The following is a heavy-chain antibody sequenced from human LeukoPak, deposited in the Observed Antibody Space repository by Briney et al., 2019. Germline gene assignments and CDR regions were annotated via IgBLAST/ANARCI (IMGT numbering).Heavy chain of an antibody. CDR3: AGVAAAVEMATGYLDY. CDR1: GGTFSSYA. CDR2: IIPIFGTT. V-gene: IGHV1-69*13. J-gene: IGHJ4*02. Sequence: PVKPCCKASGGTFSSYAISWVRQAPGQGLEWMGGIIPIFGTTNYAQKFQGRVTITADESTSTAYMELSSLRSEDTAVYYCAGVAAAVEMATGYLDYWGRGNLDRVSS. D-gene: IGHD5-24*01.